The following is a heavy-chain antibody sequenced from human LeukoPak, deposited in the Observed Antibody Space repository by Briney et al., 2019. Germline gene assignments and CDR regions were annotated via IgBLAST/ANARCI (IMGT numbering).Heavy chain of an antibody. V-gene: IGHV3-21*01. CDR2: ISSSSSYI. CDR3: AREGPPWSPYYYYGMDV. J-gene: IGHJ6*02. CDR1: GFTFSSYS. D-gene: IGHD2-8*01. Sequence: GGSLRLSCAASGFTFSSYSMNWVRQAPGKGLEWVSSISSSSSYIYYADSVKGRFTISRDNAKNSLYLQMNSLRAEDTAVYYCAREGPPWSPYYYYGMDVWGQGTTVTVSS.